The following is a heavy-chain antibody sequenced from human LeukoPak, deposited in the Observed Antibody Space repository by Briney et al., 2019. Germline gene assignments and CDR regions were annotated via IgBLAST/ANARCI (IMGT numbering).Heavy chain of an antibody. V-gene: IGHV3-48*01. CDR2: ISSASNTI. D-gene: IGHD3-10*01. J-gene: IGHJ5*02. Sequence: GGSLRLSCAASGFTFSSYSMNWVRQAPGKGLEWVSYISSASNTIYYADPVKGRFTISRDNAKNSLYLQMNSLRAEDTAMYYCARDGWFGDYNWFDPWGQGTLVTVSS. CDR1: GFTFSSYS. CDR3: ARDGWFGDYNWFDP.